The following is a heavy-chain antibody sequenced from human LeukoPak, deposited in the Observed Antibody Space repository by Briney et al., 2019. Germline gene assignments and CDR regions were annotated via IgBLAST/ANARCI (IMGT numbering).Heavy chain of an antibody. J-gene: IGHJ4*02. Sequence: SESLSLTCTVSGGSISSYHWNWIRQPAGKGLEWIGRIYSSGSTNYNPSLKSRVTISVDRSKNQFSLKLSSVTAADTAVYYCARDVVSGSFDYWGRGTLVTVSS. CDR1: GGSISSYH. CDR2: IYSSGST. D-gene: IGHD6-19*01. V-gene: IGHV4-4*07. CDR3: ARDVVSGSFDY.